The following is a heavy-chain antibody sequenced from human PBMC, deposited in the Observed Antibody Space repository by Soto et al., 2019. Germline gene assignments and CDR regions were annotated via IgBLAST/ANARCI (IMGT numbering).Heavy chain of an antibody. CDR1: GFTFSSYW. Sequence: PGGSLRLSCAASGFTFSSYWMSWVRQAPGKGLEWVANIKQDGSEKYYVDSVKGRFTISRDNAKNSLYLQMNSLRAEDTAVYYCARDRRGWQWLLPLGAFYIWGQGTMVTVSS. CDR3: ARDRRGWQWLLPLGAFYI. CDR2: IKQDGSEK. D-gene: IGHD6-19*01. J-gene: IGHJ3*02. V-gene: IGHV3-7*01.